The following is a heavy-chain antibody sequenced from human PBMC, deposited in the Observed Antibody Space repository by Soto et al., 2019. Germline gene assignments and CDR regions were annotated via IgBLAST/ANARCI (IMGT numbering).Heavy chain of an antibody. D-gene: IGHD6-19*01. CDR2: ISWNSGSI. Sequence: SLRLSCAASGFTFDDYAMHWVRQAPGKGLEWVSGISWNSGSIGYADSVKGRFTISRDNAKNSLYLQMNSLRAEDTALYYCAKDLRSSGWYGYFQHWGQGTLVTVSS. V-gene: IGHV3-9*01. CDR1: GFTFDDYA. CDR3: AKDLRSSGWYGYFQH. J-gene: IGHJ1*01.